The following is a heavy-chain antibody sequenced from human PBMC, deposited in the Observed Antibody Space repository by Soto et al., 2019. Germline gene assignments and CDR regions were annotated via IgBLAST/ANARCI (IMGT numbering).Heavy chain of an antibody. CDR3: ARGQSPNHRRLDTAMVAITTPDY. D-gene: IGHD5-18*01. V-gene: IGHV3-23*01. CDR1: GFTFSRYV. CDR2: INSNGDST. Sequence: PGGSLRLSCVASGFTFSRYVMSWVRQAPGKGLEWVSTINSNGDSTYYADSVKGRFTISRDNSKNSLYLQMNSLRAEDTAVYYCARGQSPNHRRLDTAMVAITTPDYWGQGTLVTVSS. J-gene: IGHJ4*02.